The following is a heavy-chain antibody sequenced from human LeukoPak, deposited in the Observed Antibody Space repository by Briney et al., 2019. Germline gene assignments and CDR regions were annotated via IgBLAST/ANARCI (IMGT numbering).Heavy chain of an antibody. V-gene: IGHV4-34*01. CDR1: GEPFSTFY. J-gene: IGHJ6*02. CDR3: ARSAITATTRSRRYYYYGMDV. D-gene: IGHD1-7*01. Sequence: PSETLSLTCAVHGEPFSTFYWTWIRQPPGKGLEWIGEINHRGSTNYNPSLKSRVTIAVDTSKNQISLKLRSVTAADTAVYYCARSAITATTRSRRYYYYGMDVWGLGTTVTVSS. CDR2: INHRGST.